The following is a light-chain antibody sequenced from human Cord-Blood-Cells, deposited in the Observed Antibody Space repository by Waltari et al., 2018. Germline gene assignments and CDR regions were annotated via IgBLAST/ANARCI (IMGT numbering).Light chain of an antibody. CDR1: SSAVGGYNY. CDR2: EVS. Sequence: QSALTQPASVSGSPGQSITISCTGTSSAVGGYNYVSWYQQPPGKAPKLMIYEVSNRPSGVSNRFSGSKSGNTASLTISGLQAEDEADYYCSSYTSSSTPLYVFGTGTKVTVL. CDR3: SSYTSSSTPLYV. V-gene: IGLV2-14*01. J-gene: IGLJ1*01.